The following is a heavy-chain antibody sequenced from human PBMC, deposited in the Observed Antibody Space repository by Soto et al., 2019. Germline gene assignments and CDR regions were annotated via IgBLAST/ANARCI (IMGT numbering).Heavy chain of an antibody. CDR2: ISYDGSNK. D-gene: IGHD2-8*01. J-gene: IGHJ3*02. CDR1: GFTFSSYG. Sequence: GGSLILSCAASGFTFSSYGMHWVRQAPGKGLEWVAVISYDGSNKYYADSVKGRFTISRDNSKNTLYLQMNSLRAEDTAVYYCAKGGYCTNGVCSSYDAFDIWGQGTMVTVSS. CDR3: AKGGYCTNGVCSSYDAFDI. V-gene: IGHV3-30*18.